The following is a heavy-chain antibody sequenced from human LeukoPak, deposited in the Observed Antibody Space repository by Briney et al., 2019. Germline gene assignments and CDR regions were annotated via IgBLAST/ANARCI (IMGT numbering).Heavy chain of an antibody. CDR1: GFTFSSYG. CDR3: ARADYYYDSSGYSYPDY. D-gene: IGHD3-22*01. J-gene: IGHJ4*02. Sequence: GRSLRLSCAASGFTFSSYGMHWVRQAPGKGLEWVAVISYDGSNKYYADSVKGRFTISRDNSKNTLYLQMNSLRAEDTAVYYCARADYYYDSSGYSYPDYWGQGTLVTVSS. CDR2: ISYDGSNK. V-gene: IGHV3-30*03.